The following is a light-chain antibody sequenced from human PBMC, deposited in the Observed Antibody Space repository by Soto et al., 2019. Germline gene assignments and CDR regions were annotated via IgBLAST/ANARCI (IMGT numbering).Light chain of an antibody. CDR2: GAS. CDR3: QQYNNWPRT. J-gene: IGKJ1*01. V-gene: IGKV3-15*01. Sequence: EIVMTQSPATLSVSPGARATLSCRASQSVSSNLVWYQQTPGQAPSLLIYGASTRATGVPARFSGSGSRTEFTLTISRLQAEDVAVSYCQQYNNWPRTFGQGTKVEIK. CDR1: QSVSSN.